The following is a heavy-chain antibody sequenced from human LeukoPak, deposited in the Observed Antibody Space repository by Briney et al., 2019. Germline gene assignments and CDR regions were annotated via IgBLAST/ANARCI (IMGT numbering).Heavy chain of an antibody. J-gene: IGHJ4*02. CDR2: IDSDGSST. CDR3: AREWGRGYSYDH. Sequence: QPGGSQRLSCAASGFTFSSYWMHWVRQAPGKGLVWASRIDSDGSSTNYADSVKGRFTVSRDNAKNTLYLQMNSLRAEDTAVYYCAREWGRGYSYDHWGQGTPVIVSS. V-gene: IGHV3-74*01. CDR1: GFTFSSYW. D-gene: IGHD5-18*01.